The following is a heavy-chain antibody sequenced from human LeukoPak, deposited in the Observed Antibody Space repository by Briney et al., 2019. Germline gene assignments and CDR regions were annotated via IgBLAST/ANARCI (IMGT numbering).Heavy chain of an antibody. V-gene: IGHV1-46*01. D-gene: IGHD5-12*01. CDR2: INPGGGGT. J-gene: IGHJ6*02. CDR1: GYTFTSYY. Sequence: GASVKVSCKASGYTFTSYYLHWVRQAPGQGLEWMGTINPGGGGTSYAQKFQGRVTMTRDTSTSTVYMELSSLRSEDTAVYYCARDLGSLFDIVATIGNDKGSRDYYYGMDVWGQGTTVTVSS. CDR3: ARDLGSLFDIVATIGNDKGSRDYYYGMDV.